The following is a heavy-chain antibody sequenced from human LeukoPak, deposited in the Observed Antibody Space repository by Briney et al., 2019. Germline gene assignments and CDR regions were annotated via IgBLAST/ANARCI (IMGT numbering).Heavy chain of an antibody. Sequence: GGSLRLSCAVSGFTFSTYSMNWVRQAPGKGLEWVSSISSDSNYIYYADSVKGRFTISRDNAKNSLYLQMNSLRAEDTALDYCARVGGSSSSGGPYYYYGMDVWGQGTTVTVSS. V-gene: IGHV3-21*01. CDR1: GFTFSTYS. CDR3: ARVGGSSSSGGPYYYYGMDV. CDR2: ISSDSNYI. J-gene: IGHJ6*02. D-gene: IGHD6-6*01.